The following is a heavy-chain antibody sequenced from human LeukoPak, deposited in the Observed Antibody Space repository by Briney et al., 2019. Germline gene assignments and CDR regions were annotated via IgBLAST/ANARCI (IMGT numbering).Heavy chain of an antibody. CDR1: GGSFSGYY. Sequence: PSETLSLTCAVYGGSFSGYYWSWIRQPPGKGLEWIGEINHSGSTNYNPSLKSRVTISVDTSKNHFSLKLSSVTAADTAVYYCASCIVGARHAFDIWGQGTMVTVSS. CDR2: INHSGST. V-gene: IGHV4-34*01. J-gene: IGHJ3*02. CDR3: ASCIVGARHAFDI. D-gene: IGHD1-26*01.